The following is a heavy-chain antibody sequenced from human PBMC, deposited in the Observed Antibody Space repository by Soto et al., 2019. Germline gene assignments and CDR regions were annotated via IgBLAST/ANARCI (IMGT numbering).Heavy chain of an antibody. CDR1: GGSISSGGYS. V-gene: IGHV4-30-2*01. CDR3: ARVPDD. J-gene: IGHJ4*02. CDR2: IYHSGSM. Sequence: SETLSLTCAVSGGSISSGGYSWSWIRQPPGKGLEWIGYIYHSGSMYYNPSLKSRVTISVDRSKNQHTMKLSSVTAADTAVYYCARVPDDWGQGTLVT.